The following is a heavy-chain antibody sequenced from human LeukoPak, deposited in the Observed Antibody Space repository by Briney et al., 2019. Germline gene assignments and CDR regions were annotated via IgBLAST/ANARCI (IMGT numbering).Heavy chain of an antibody. V-gene: IGHV1-18*01. CDR3: ARDYDFWSDYYYYMDV. J-gene: IGHJ6*03. CDR1: GYTFTSYG. D-gene: IGHD3-3*01. Sequence: GASVKVSCKASGYTFTSYGISWVRQAPGQGLEWMGWISAYNGNTNYAQKLQGRVTMTTDTSTSTAYMELRSLRSDDTAVYYCARDYDFWSDYYYYMDVWGKGTTVTVSS. CDR2: ISAYNGNT.